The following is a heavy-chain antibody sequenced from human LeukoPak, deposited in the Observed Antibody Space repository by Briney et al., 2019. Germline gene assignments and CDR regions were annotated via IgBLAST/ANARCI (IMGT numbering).Heavy chain of an antibody. CDR2: IKRDGSEK. D-gene: IGHD6-19*01. J-gene: IGHJ4*02. V-gene: IGHV3-7*03. Sequence: GGSLRLSCAASGFTFNSYWMNWVRQAPGKGLEWVANIKRDGSEKYYVDSVKGRFTISRDNAKNSLDLQVNSLRVEDTAVYYCARLGPASSGWPESFDYWGQGTLVTVSS. CDR3: ARLGPASSGWPESFDY. CDR1: GFTFNSYW.